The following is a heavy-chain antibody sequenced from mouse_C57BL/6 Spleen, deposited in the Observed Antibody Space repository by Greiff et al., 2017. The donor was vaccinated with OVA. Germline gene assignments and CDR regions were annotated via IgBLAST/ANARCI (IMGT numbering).Heavy chain of an antibody. V-gene: IGHV5-9-1*02. Sequence: EVHLVESGEGLVKPGGSLKLSCAASGFTFSSYAMSWVRQTPEKRLEWVAYISSGGDYIYYADTVKGRFTISRDNARNTLYLQMSSLKSEDTAMYYCTRDRTGTGRFDYWGQGTTLTVSS. J-gene: IGHJ2*01. CDR1: GFTFSSYA. CDR2: ISSGGDYI. D-gene: IGHD4-1*01. CDR3: TRDRTGTGRFDY.